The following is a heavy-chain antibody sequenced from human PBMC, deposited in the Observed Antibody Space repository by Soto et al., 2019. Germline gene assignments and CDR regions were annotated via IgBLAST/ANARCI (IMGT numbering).Heavy chain of an antibody. J-gene: IGHJ6*03. CDR2: INHSGST. V-gene: IGHV4-34*01. D-gene: IGHD2-2*01. CDR3: ARGFVVVPAARYYYYYMDV. CDR1: GGSFSGYY. Sequence: SETLSLTCAVYGGSFSGYYWSWIRQPPGKGLEWIGEINHSGSTNYNPSLKSRVTISVDTVKNQFSLKLSTVTVADTAVYYCARGFVVVPAARYYYYYMDVWGKGTTVTVSS.